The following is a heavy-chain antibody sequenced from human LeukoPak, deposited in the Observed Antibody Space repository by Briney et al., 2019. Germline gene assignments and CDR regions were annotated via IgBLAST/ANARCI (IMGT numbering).Heavy chain of an antibody. CDR3: SYSSGWYFDY. D-gene: IGHD6-19*01. V-gene: IGHV4-34*01. CDR2: INHSGST. J-gene: IGHJ4*02. CDR1: GGSFSGYY. Sequence: SETLSLTRAVYGGSFSGYYWSWIRQPPGKGLEWIGEINHSGSTNYNPSLKSRVTISVDTSKNQFSLKLSSVTAADTAVYYCSYSSGWYFDYWGQGTLVTVSS.